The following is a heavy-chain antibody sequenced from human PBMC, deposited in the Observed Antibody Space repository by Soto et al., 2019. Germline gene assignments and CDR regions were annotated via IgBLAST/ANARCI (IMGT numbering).Heavy chain of an antibody. CDR1: GGSFSGYY. CDR2: INHSGCT. CDR3: AREKRYCSSTSCYANYVDY. V-gene: IGHV4-34*01. J-gene: IGHJ4*02. D-gene: IGHD2-2*01. Sequence: PSETLSLTCAVYGGSFSGYYWSWIRQPPGKGLEWIGEINHSGCTNYNPSLKSRVTISVDTSRNQFSLKLSSVTAADTAVYYCAREKRYCSSTSCYANYVDYWSQGTLVTVSS.